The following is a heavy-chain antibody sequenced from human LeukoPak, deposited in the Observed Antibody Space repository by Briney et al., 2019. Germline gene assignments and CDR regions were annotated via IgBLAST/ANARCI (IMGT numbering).Heavy chain of an antibody. CDR2: IYYSGST. D-gene: IGHD4-17*01. J-gene: IGHJ1*01. CDR3: ARGSTVTTEYFQH. CDR1: GGSISSYY. V-gene: IGHV4-59*01. Sequence: PSETPSLTCTVSGGSISSYYWSWIRQPPGKGLEWIGYIYYSGSTNYNPSLKSRVTISVDTSKNQFSLKLSSVTAADTAVYYCARGSTVTTEYFQHWGQGTLVTVSS.